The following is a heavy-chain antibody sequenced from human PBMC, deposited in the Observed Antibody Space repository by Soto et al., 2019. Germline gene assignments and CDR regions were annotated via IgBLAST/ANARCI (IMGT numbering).Heavy chain of an antibody. CDR1: GGTFSSYT. D-gene: IGHD3-22*01. CDR2: IIPILGIA. Sequence: SVKVSCKASGGTFSSYTISWVRQAPGQGLEWMGRIIPILGIANYAQKFQGRVTITADKSTSTAYMELSSLRSEDTAVYYCATQRTADSNSFYLSFDHWGQGTLVTVSS. J-gene: IGHJ4*02. CDR3: ATQRTADSNSFYLSFDH. V-gene: IGHV1-69*02.